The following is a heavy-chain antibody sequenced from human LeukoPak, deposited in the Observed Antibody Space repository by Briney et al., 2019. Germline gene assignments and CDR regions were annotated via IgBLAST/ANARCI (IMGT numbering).Heavy chain of an antibody. D-gene: IGHD2-21*02. V-gene: IGHV4-39*07. CDR3: AGHMVGVRGDPYNCFH. CDR1: GGSMNTDGYY. Sequence: SETLSLTCSVSGGSMNTDGYYWAWLRRRPGKGLEWIANIHHKGSSSYNRSLMSRVTLSIDTSRSQFSLDLRSVTVADTAIYYCAGHMVGVRGDPYNCFH. J-gene: IGHJ5*02. CDR2: IHHKGSS.